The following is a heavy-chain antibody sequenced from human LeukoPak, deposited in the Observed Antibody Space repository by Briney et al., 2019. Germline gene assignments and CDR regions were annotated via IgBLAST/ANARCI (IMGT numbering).Heavy chain of an antibody. J-gene: IGHJ5*02. V-gene: IGHV4-39*01. Sequence: SEALSLTCTVCGGSISSSTYYWGWIRQPPGKGLEWIGSIYYSGSTFYNPSLKSRVTISVDTSKNQFSLKLSSVTSADTAVYYCARGPDYSSSYAANWFDPWGQGTLVTVSS. D-gene: IGHD6-13*01. CDR3: ARGPDYSSSYAANWFDP. CDR1: GGSISSSTYY. CDR2: IYYSGST.